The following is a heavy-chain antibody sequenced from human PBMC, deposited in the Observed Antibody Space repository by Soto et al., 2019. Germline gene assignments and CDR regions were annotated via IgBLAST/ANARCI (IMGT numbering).Heavy chain of an antibody. Sequence: SETLSLTCTVSGASISSGDYFWSWIRQSPGKGLQWIGYIYDSGSSYYNPSLKSRVTMSVDTSKNQFSLKLSSVAAADTAVYYCAREKGYISGPKNFDFWGQGTLVTVSS. CDR1: GASISSGDYF. CDR2: IYDSGSS. CDR3: AREKGYISGPKNFDF. J-gene: IGHJ4*02. V-gene: IGHV4-30-4*01. D-gene: IGHD5-12*01.